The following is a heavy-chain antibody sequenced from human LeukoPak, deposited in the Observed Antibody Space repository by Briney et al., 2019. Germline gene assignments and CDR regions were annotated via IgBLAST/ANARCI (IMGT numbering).Heavy chain of an antibody. Sequence: ASVKVSCKASGYTFSSYDFSWVRQAPGQGLEWMGWISAYNGNTNYAQKLQGRVTMTTATSTSTAYMELRGLRSDDTAVYYCARVRSPAAGTRFDYWGQGTLVTVSS. CDR2: ISAYNGNT. CDR1: GYTFSSYD. J-gene: IGHJ4*02. CDR3: ARVRSPAAGTRFDY. V-gene: IGHV1-18*01. D-gene: IGHD6-13*01.